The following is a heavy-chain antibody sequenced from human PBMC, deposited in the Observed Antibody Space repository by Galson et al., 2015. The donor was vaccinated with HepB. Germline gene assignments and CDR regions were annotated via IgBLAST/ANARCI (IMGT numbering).Heavy chain of an antibody. J-gene: IGHJ4*02. CDR2: LSYDGSQK. D-gene: IGHD2-15*01. V-gene: IGHV3-30*04. Sequence: SLRLSCAASGFTFKAYAMHWVRQAPGKGLEWVAFLSYDGSQKHYGDSVKGRFTISSDESDHTLYLQMNSLRPGDTAIYYCAREGVVGSAFGFWGQGTLVTVSS. CDR3: AREGVVGSAFGF. CDR1: GFTFKAYA.